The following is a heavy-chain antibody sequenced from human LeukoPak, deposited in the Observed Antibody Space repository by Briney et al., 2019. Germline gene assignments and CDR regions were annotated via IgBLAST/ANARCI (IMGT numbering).Heavy chain of an antibody. D-gene: IGHD3-3*01. CDR3: ARDGSVLWSGYPSISYYYYMDV. CDR1: GFTFSNHG. CDR2: ISPSGDIT. V-gene: IGHV3-23*01. Sequence: PGGSLRLSCAASGFTFSNHGMNWVRQAPGKGLEWVSGISPSGDITYYADSVKGRFTISRDNAKNTLYLQMNSLRPEDTAVYFCARDGSVLWSGYPSISYYYYMDVWGKGTTVTVSS. J-gene: IGHJ6*03.